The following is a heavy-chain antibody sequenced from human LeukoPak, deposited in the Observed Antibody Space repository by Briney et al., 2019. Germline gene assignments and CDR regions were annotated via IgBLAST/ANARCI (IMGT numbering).Heavy chain of an antibody. CDR3: ARIEGEYGVFVY. Sequence: GASVKVSCKASGGTFNTYEINWVRQAPGHGLEWMGRIISIFGRPTYAQKFQGRVSITTDESTSTAYMELMSLRSEDTAVYYCARIEGEYGVFVYWGQGTLVTVSS. CDR1: GGTFNTYE. D-gene: IGHD4-17*01. J-gene: IGHJ4*02. V-gene: IGHV1-69*05. CDR2: IISIFGRP.